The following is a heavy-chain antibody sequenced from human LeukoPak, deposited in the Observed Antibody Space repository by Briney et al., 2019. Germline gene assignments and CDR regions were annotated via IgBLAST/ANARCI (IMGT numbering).Heavy chain of an antibody. J-gene: IGHJ4*02. CDR1: GGSTSSGDYY. CDR3: ARGLRYFDWAIDY. CDR2: IYYSGST. D-gene: IGHD3-9*01. V-gene: IGHV4-30-4*01. Sequence: SETLSLTCTVSGGSTSSGDYYWSWIRQPPGKGLEWIGYIYYSGSTYYNPSLKSRVTISVDTSKNQFSLKLSSVTAADTAVYYCARGLRYFDWAIDYWGQGTLVTVSS.